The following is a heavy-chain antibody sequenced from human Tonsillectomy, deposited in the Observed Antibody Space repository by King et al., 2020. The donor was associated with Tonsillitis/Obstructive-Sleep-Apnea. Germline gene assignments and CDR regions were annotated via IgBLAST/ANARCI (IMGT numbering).Heavy chain of an antibody. Sequence: VQLVESGGGLVQPGGSLKLSCAASGFTFSGSAMHWVRQASGKGLEWVGRIRSKANTYATAYAASVKGRFTISRDDSKNTAYLQMNSLKTEDMAVYYCTGRISGTIGGGFDYWGQGTLVTVSS. CDR2: IRSKANTYAT. J-gene: IGHJ4*02. CDR1: GFTFSGSA. V-gene: IGHV3-73*01. D-gene: IGHD1-7*01. CDR3: TGRISGTIGGGFDY.